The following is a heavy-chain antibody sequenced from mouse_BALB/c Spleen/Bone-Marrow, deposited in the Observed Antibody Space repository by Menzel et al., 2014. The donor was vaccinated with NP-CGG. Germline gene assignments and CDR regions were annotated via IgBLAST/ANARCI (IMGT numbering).Heavy chain of an antibody. CDR3: TREVHYCGCDALDY. D-gene: IGHD1-2*01. CDR2: IDPANGNT. CDR1: GFNVKDTY. Sequence: VQLQQSGAELVKPGASVKLSCTASGFNVKDTYMQWVKQRPEQGLEWIGRIDPANGNTQYDPTFQGKATITTDTSSNTTYLQLSSLTAEDTAVYCCTREVHYCGCDALDYWGQGTSVTVSS. J-gene: IGHJ4*01. V-gene: IGHV14-3*02.